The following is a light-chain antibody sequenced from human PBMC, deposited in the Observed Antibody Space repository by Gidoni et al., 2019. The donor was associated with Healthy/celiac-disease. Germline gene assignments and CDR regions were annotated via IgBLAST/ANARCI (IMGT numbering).Light chain of an antibody. V-gene: IGKV3-15*01. Sequence: EIVMTQSPDTLSVSPGERATLSCRASQSVSSNLAWYQQKPGQAPSLLIYGAATRATGIPARFSGSGSGTEFTLTISSLQSEDFAVYYCQQYNNWPLLYTFGQGTKLEIK. J-gene: IGKJ2*01. CDR1: QSVSSN. CDR2: GAA. CDR3: QQYNNWPLLYT.